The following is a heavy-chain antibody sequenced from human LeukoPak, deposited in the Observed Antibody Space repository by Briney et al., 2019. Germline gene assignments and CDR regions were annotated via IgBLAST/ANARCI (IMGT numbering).Heavy chain of an antibody. CDR2: IYYSGST. CDR1: GGSISSSSYY. Sequence: SETLSLTCTVSGGSISSSSYYWGWIRQPPGKGLEWIGSIYYSGSTYYNPSLKSRVTISVDTSKNQFSLKLSSVTAADTAVYYCAGPYNWNYGGAFDIWGQGTMVTVSP. CDR3: AGPYNWNYGGAFDI. J-gene: IGHJ3*02. D-gene: IGHD1-7*01. V-gene: IGHV4-39*01.